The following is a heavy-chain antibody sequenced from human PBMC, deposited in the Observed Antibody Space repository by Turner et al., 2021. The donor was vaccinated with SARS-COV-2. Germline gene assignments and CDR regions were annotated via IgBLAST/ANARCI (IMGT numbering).Heavy chain of an antibody. Sequence: VQLVESGGGVVQPGTSMIPSCAASGFDFNHYGIQGVRQAPGKGLEWVAHISPGGGERYYPDSVKGRFTISRDDSRNTVFLQMNTLTAGDTAVYYCARDSDGSGCLSSLDVWGQGTLVTVSS. CDR3: ARDSDGSGCLSSLDV. V-gene: IGHV3-33*02. J-gene: IGHJ4*02. D-gene: IGHD3-22*01. CDR2: ISPGGGER. CDR1: GFDFNHYG.